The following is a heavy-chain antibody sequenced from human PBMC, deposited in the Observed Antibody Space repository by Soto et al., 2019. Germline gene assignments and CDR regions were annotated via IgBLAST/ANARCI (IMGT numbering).Heavy chain of an antibody. Sequence: GASVKVSCKASGFTDYYIHWVRQAPGQGLEWMGWVNPSSGGTNYAQKFQGRVAMTRDTFISTAYMELSRLQSDDTAVYYCAREGSADYGSHGVDVWGQGTTVTVSS. CDR2: VNPSSGGT. D-gene: IGHD4-17*01. J-gene: IGHJ6*02. V-gene: IGHV1-2*02. CDR3: AREGSADYGSHGVDV. CDR1: GFTDYY.